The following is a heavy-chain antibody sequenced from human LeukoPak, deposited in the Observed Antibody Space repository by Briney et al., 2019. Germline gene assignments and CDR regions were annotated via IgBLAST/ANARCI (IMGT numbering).Heavy chain of an antibody. Sequence: ASVKVSCKASGYTFTSNYIHWVRQAPGQGLEWMGIINPSGGSTTYAQKFQGRVTMTSDTSTKTVYVELSSLRSEDTAVYFCARDRMDTAMGPYLDNWGQGTLVTVSS. V-gene: IGHV1-46*01. J-gene: IGHJ4*02. CDR3: ARDRMDTAMGPYLDN. CDR2: INPSGGST. CDR1: GYTFTSNY. D-gene: IGHD5-18*01.